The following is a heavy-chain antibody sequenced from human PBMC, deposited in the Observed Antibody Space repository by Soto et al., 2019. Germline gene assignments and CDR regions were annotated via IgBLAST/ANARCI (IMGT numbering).Heavy chain of an antibody. D-gene: IGHD2-15*01. CDR3: ARVVRLVVVAGNNWFDP. V-gene: IGHV4-39*01. CDR2: IYYSGST. CDR1: GGSSSSSSYY. J-gene: IGHJ5*02. Sequence: TSETLSLTCTVSGGSSSSSSYYWGWVRQPPGKGLEWIGSIYYSGSTYYNPSLKSRVTISVDTSKNQFSLKLSSVTAADTAVYYCARVVRLVVVAGNNWFDPWGQGTLVTVSS.